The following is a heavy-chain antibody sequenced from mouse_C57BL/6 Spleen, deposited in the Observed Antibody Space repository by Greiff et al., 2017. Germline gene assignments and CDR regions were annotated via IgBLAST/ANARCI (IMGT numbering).Heavy chain of an antibody. Sequence: VQLKQPGAELVKPGASVKLSCKASGYTFTSYWMHWVKQRPGQGLEWIGMIHPNSGSTNYNEKFKSKATLTVDKSSSTAYMQLSSLTSEDSAVYYCATDYDWFAYWGQGTLVTVSA. D-gene: IGHD2-4*01. J-gene: IGHJ3*01. V-gene: IGHV1-64*01. CDR3: ATDYDWFAY. CDR2: IHPNSGST. CDR1: GYTFTSYW.